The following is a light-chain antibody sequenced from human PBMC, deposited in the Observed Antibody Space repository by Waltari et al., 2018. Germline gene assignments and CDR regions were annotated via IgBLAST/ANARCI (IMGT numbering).Light chain of an antibody. V-gene: IGLV2-14*01. Sequence: QSALTQPASVSGSPGQSITISCTGTSSDVGGSNYVSWYQQHPGKAPKLMIYDVSKRPSGVSNRFSGSKAGNTASLTISGLQAEDEADYYCSSYTSSSTRVVFGGGTKLTVL. J-gene: IGLJ2*01. CDR2: DVS. CDR3: SSYTSSSTRVV. CDR1: SSDVGGSNY.